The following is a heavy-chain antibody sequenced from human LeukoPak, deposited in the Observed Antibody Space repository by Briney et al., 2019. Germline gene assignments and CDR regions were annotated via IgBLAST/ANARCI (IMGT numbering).Heavy chain of an antibody. CDR1: GGTFSSYA. V-gene: IGHV1-69*06. Sequence: SVKVSCKASGGTFSSYAISWVRQAPGQGLEWMGGIIPIFGTANYAQKFQGRVTITADKSTSTAYMELSSLRSEDTAVYYCARHQYPLTWVDYYYYGMDVWGKGTTVTVSS. CDR2: IIPIFGTA. D-gene: IGHD2-2*01. J-gene: IGHJ6*04. CDR3: ARHQYPLTWVDYYYYGMDV.